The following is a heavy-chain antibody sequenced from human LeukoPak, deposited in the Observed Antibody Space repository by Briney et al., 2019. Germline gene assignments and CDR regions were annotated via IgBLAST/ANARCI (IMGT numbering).Heavy chain of an antibody. CDR3: ARALAAQQLVHDWFDP. D-gene: IGHD6-13*01. V-gene: IGHV3-11*01. CDR1: GFTFSDYY. CDR2: ISSSGSTI. Sequence: GGSLRLSCAASGFTFSDYYMSWIRQAPGKGLEWVPYISSSGSTIYYADSVKGRFTISRDNAKNSLYLQMNSLRAEDTAVYYCARALAAQQLVHDWFDPWGQGTLVTVSS. J-gene: IGHJ5*02.